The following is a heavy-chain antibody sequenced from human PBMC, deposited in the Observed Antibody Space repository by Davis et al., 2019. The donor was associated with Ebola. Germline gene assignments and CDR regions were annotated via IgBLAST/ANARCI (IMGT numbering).Heavy chain of an antibody. D-gene: IGHD3-3*01. CDR1: GITFIRYS. Sequence: GESLPISCAASGITFIRYSLNWVRQAPGKGLEWVAFISSGSFTIHYADSVKGRFTISRDNAKNSLFLQMNSLRDEDTAVYYCARWSILGQWGQGTLVTVSS. CDR3: ARWSILGQ. CDR2: ISSGSFTI. J-gene: IGHJ4*02. V-gene: IGHV3-48*02.